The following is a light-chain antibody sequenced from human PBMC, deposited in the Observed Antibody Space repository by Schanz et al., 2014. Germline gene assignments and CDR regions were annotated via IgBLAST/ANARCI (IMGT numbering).Light chain of an antibody. J-gene: IGLJ3*02. Sequence: QAVVTQEPSFSVSPGGTVTLTCGLSSGSVSTSYYASWYQQTPGQAPRTLVYRTNTRSSGVPDRFSGSILGKKAALTITGAQADDESEYYCALYMGYWVFGGGTKLTVL. CDR2: RTN. CDR1: SGSVSTSYY. CDR3: ALYMGYWV. V-gene: IGLV8-61*01.